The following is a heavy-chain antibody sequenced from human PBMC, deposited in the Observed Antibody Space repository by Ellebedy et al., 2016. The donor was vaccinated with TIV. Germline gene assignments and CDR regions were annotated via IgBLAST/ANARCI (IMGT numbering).Heavy chain of an antibody. CDR3: AKAPYNAGWYSGGDY. CDR1: GFTFSNAW. D-gene: IGHD6-19*01. Sequence: GESLKISCAASGFTFSNAWMSWVRQAPGKGLEWISAISGSGESKYYTDSVKGRFSISRDNSKNTLYLQMNSLRVEETAIYYCAKAPYNAGWYSGGDYWGQGTLVTVSS. J-gene: IGHJ4*02. V-gene: IGHV3-23*01. CDR2: ISGSGESK.